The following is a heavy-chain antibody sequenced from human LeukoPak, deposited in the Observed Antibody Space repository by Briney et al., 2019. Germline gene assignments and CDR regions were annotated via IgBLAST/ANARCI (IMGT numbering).Heavy chain of an antibody. CDR3: VRTCDAVTGAFDI. Sequence: PWGSLRLSCAASGFTFRDYYMSWIRQAPGKGLEWVSYISSSGSYTKKADSVEGRFTISRDNAKNSMYLQMNSLRAEDTAVYYCVRTCDAVTGAFDIWGQGTMVTVSS. CDR1: GFTFRDYY. V-gene: IGHV3-11*03. D-gene: IGHD2-21*01. CDR2: ISSSGSYT. J-gene: IGHJ3*02.